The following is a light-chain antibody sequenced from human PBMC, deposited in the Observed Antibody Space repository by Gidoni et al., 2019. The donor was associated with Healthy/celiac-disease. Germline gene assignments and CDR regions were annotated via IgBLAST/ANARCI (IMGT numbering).Light chain of an antibody. CDR1: QSISSW. CDR3: QQYNSYQYS. J-gene: IGKJ2*03. V-gene: IGKV1-5*03. CDR2: KAS. Sequence: DIQKTQSPSTLSAAVGDRVTITCRASQSISSWLAWYQQKPGKAPKLLIYKASSLESGVPSRFSGSGSGTEFTLTISSLQPDDFATYYCQQYNSYQYSFGPGTKLEIK.